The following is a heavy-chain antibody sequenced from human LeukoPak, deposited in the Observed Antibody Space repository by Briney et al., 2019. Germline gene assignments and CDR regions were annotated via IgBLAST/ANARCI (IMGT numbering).Heavy chain of an antibody. D-gene: IGHD5-18*01. CDR2: IYHSGST. CDR1: GGSISSGGYY. V-gene: IGHV4-30-2*01. J-gene: IGHJ5*02. CDR3: ARLADTAWGWFDP. Sequence: PSQTLSLTCTVSGGSISSGGYYWSWIRQPPGKGLEWIGYIYHSGSTYYNPSLKSRVTISVDTSKNQFSLKLSSVTAADTAVYYCARLADTAWGWFDPWGQGTLVTVSS.